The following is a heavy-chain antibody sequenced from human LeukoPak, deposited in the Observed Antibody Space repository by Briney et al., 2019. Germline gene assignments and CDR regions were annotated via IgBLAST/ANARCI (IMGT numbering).Heavy chain of an antibody. CDR2: IYYSGST. Sequence: SETLSLTCTVSGGSISSYYWSWIRQPPGKGLEWIGYIYYSGSTYYNPSLKSRVTISVDTSKNQFSLKLSSVTAADTAVYYCARDISEYYYGSGSYSNWYFDLWGRGTLVTVSS. V-gene: IGHV4-59*12. CDR3: ARDISEYYYGSGSYSNWYFDL. J-gene: IGHJ2*01. CDR1: GGSISSYY. D-gene: IGHD3-10*01.